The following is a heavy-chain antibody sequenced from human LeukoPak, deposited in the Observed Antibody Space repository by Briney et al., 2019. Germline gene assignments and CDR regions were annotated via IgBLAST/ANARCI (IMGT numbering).Heavy chain of an antibody. Sequence: SETLSLTCAVSGGSISSGGNSWNWIRQPPGKGLEWIGHIYDTGSTYYNPSLKSRVTISVDKSKNQFSLRLRSVTAADTAVYYCANSGSYHYYHYGMDVWGQGTTVTVSS. J-gene: IGHJ6*02. D-gene: IGHD3-10*01. CDR1: GGSISSGGNS. V-gene: IGHV4-30-2*01. CDR3: ANSGSYHYYHYGMDV. CDR2: IYDTGST.